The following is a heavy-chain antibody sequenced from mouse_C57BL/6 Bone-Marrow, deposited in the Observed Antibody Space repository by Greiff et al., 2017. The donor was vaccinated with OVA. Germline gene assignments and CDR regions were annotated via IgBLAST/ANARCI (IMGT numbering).Heavy chain of an antibody. V-gene: IGHV1-19*01. J-gene: IGHJ1*03. Sequence: VQLQQSGPVLVKPGASVKMSCKASGYTFTDYYMNWVKQSHGKSLEWIGVINPYNGGTSYNQKFKGKATLTVDKSSSTAYMELNSLTSEDSAVYYCAGWPITTVVDWYFDVWGTGTTVTVSS. CDR3: AGWPITTVVDWYFDV. D-gene: IGHD1-1*01. CDR1: GYTFTDYY. CDR2: INPYNGGT.